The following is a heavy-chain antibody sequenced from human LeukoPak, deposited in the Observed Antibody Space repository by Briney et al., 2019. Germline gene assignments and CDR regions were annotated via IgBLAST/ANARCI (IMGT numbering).Heavy chain of an antibody. V-gene: IGHV1-2*06. J-gene: IGHJ5*02. CDR2: INPNSGGT. CDR3: ARVSSSTGYRFLWFDP. D-gene: IGHD2-2*01. CDR1: GYTFTGYY. Sequence: ASVKVSCKASGYTFTGYYMRWVRQAPGQGLEWMGRINPNSGGTNYAQKFQGRVTMTRDTSISTAYMELSRLRSDDTAVYYCARVSSSTGYRFLWFDPWGQGTLVTVSS.